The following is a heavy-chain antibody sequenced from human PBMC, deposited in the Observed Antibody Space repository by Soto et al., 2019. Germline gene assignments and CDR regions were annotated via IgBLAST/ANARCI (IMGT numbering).Heavy chain of an antibody. CDR3: ARRWGEGRVDY. J-gene: IGHJ4*02. CDR2: IYHSGRT. V-gene: IGHV4-4*02. D-gene: IGHD3-10*01. Sequence: QVQLQESGPGLVKPSGTLSLTCAVSGGSISSSNWWSWVRQPPGEGLQWIGEIYHSGRTNYIPSRRSRVTITVDKSRNQFSLKLSSVTAADTAVYDCARRWGEGRVDYWGQGTLVTVSS. CDR1: GGSISSSNW.